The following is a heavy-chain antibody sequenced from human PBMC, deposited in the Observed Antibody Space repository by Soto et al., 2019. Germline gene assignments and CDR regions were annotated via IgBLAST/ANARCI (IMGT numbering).Heavy chain of an antibody. Sequence: SETLSLTCSVSGGSVNSGGYSWSWIRQPPGKGLEWIGFISPSGSPAYNPSLESRVTISVDRSNNQISLEISSVTAADTAVYYCNRGVLAWGPGTLVTVSS. CDR1: GGSVNSGGYS. D-gene: IGHD2-8*01. CDR2: ISPSGSP. V-gene: IGHV4-30-2*01. J-gene: IGHJ5*02. CDR3: NRGVLA.